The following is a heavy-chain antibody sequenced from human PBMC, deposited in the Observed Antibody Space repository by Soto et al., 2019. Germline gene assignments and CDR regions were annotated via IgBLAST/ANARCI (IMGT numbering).Heavy chain of an antibody. CDR2: TSSTGGTS. CDR3: AKGRVGGTYPYYFDY. CDR1: GFTFSSSA. J-gene: IGHJ4*02. D-gene: IGHD1-26*01. V-gene: IGHV3-23*01. Sequence: GGSLRLSCAAPGFTFSSSAMSWVRQAPGKGLEWVSGTSSTGGTSSYADSVKGRFTISRDNTKNTLYLQMSSLRAEDAAVYYCAKGRVGGTYPYYFDYWGQGSVVTVPQ.